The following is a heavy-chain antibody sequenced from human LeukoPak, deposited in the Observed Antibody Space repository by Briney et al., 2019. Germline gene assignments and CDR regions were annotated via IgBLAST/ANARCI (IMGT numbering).Heavy chain of an antibody. J-gene: IGHJ4*02. V-gene: IGHV3-49*04. Sequence: GRSLRLSCTASGFTFGDYAMSWVRQAPGKGLEWVGFIRSKAYGGITEYAASVKGRFTISRDDSKSIAYLQMNSLKTEDTAVYYCTRVGRKGTVTTWGYWGQGTLVTVSS. CDR1: GFTFGDYA. D-gene: IGHD4-17*01. CDR3: TRVGRKGTVTTWGY. CDR2: IRSKAYGGIT.